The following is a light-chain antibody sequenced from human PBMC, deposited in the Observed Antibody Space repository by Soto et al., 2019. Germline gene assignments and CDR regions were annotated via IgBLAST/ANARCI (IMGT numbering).Light chain of an antibody. CDR3: MQGTHWPYT. J-gene: IGKJ2*01. CDR2: KVS. CDR1: QSLVHSDGNTY. Sequence: DVLMTQSPLSLPVTRGQPASFSCRSSQSLVHSDGNTYLNWFHQRPGQSPWRLIYKVSDRDSGVPDRFRGSGSGTDFTLKISRVEAEDVAVYYCMQGTHWPYTFGQGTKLEIK. V-gene: IGKV2-30*02.